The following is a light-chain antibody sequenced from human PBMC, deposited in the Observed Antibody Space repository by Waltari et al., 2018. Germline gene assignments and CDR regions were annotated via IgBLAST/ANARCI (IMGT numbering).Light chain of an antibody. J-gene: IGLJ2*01. CDR1: SSDVGGYNY. V-gene: IGLV2-8*01. CDR2: EVS. Sequence: QSAXTQPPSASGSPGQSVTIPCTGTSSDVGGYNYVSWYQPHPGKAPKLMIYEVSKRPSGVPDRFSXSKSGNTASLTVSGLXAEDEAXYYCSSYAGSNNFVVFGGGTKLTVL. CDR3: SSYAGSNNFVV.